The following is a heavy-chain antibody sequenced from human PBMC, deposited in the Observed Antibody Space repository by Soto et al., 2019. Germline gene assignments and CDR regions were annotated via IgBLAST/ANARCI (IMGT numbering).Heavy chain of an antibody. D-gene: IGHD3-3*01. Sequence: ALVKVSCKASGYTFTSYDINWERQATGQGLEWMGWMNPNSGNTGYAQKFQGRVTMTRNTSISTAYMELSSLRSEDTAVYYCARGCFWSGYCSLNMDVWGKGTTVTVSS. CDR2: MNPNSGNT. CDR1: GYTFTSYD. CDR3: ARGCFWSGYCSLNMDV. J-gene: IGHJ6*03. V-gene: IGHV1-8*01.